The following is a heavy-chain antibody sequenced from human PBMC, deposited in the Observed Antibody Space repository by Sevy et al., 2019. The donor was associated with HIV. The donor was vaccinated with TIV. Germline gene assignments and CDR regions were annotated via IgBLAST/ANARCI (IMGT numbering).Heavy chain of an antibody. CDR2: IIPIFGTA. J-gene: IGHJ4*02. D-gene: IGHD6-13*01. CDR3: ARGRDPYSSSWYGQFDY. V-gene: IGHV1-69*13. CDR1: GGTFSSYA. Sequence: GPPVKVSCKASGGTFSSYAISWVRQAPRQGLEWMGGIIPIFGTANYAQKFQGRVTITADESTSTAYMELSSLRSEDTAVYYCARGRDPYSSSWYGQFDYWGQGTLVTVSS.